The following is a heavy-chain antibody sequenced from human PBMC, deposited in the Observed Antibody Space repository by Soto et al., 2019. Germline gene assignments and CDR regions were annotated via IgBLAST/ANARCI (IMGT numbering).Heavy chain of an antibody. V-gene: IGHV2-26*01. CDR1: GLSITDSEMG. J-gene: IGHJ5*02. CDR3: ARRHLAVAVSPWFDP. D-gene: IGHD6-19*01. Sequence: QVTLKESGPVLVKPTETLTLRCTVSGLSITDSEMGVSWIRQPPGQPLEWLAHIDSSGEKSYRTFLKSRLAISKDTPKSQIVLTRTNMDPADTATYYCARRHLAVAVSPWFDPWGQGIQVTVSS. CDR2: IDSSGEK.